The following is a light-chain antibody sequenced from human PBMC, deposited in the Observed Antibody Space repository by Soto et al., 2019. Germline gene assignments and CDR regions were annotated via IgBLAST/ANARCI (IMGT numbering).Light chain of an antibody. CDR1: LTVSDNY. CDR2: DAS. CDR3: QQYSSAPPT. V-gene: IGKV3-20*01. Sequence: EIWLTDSPGTLAFSPGERATLSCRARLTVSDNYLAWYQQKAGQAPRLVIYDASSRATGIPDRFSASGSGTDFTLNISRLEPEDFAVYYCQQYSSAPPTFGQGTKVDIK. J-gene: IGKJ1*01.